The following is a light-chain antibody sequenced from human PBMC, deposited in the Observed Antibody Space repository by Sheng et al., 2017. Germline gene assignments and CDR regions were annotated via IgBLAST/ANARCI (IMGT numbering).Light chain of an antibody. J-gene: IGKJ3*01. V-gene: IGKV3D-20*02. CDR2: ETS. CDR3: QQRSKWPVT. CDR1: QSVSSSY. Sequence: IVLTQSPGTLSLSPGERATLSCRASQSVSSSYLAWYQQKPGQAPRLLIYETSNRATGIPTRFSGSGSGTDFTLTISSLEPEDFAVYYCQQRSKWPVTFGPGTKVDIK.